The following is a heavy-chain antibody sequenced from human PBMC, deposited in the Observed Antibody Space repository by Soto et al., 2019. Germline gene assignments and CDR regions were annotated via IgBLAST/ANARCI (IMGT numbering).Heavy chain of an antibody. CDR2: INTDGSST. V-gene: IGHV3-74*01. D-gene: IGHD4-17*01. Sequence: EVQLVESGGGLVHPGGSLRLSCAASGFTFSNYWMHWVRQVPGKGLEWVSRINTDGSSTGYAASVKGRFTISRDNAKSTLYVQMTSLRAEDTAVYYCAKDLHYGASDFWGQGALVTVSS. CDR1: GFTFSNYW. CDR3: AKDLHYGASDF. J-gene: IGHJ4*02.